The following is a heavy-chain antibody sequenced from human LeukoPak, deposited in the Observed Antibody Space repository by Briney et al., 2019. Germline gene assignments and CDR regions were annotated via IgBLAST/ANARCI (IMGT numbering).Heavy chain of an antibody. CDR1: GFTFSSYS. CDR3: ARSAPWELLGSQFDY. J-gene: IGHJ4*02. V-gene: IGHV3-48*04. CDR2: ISSSSSTI. D-gene: IGHD1-26*01. Sequence: GGSLRLSCAASGFTFSSYSMNWVRQAPGKGLEWVSYISSSSSTIYYADSVKGRFTISRDNAKNSLYLQMNSLRAEDTAVYYCARSAPWELLGSQFDYWGQGTLVTVSS.